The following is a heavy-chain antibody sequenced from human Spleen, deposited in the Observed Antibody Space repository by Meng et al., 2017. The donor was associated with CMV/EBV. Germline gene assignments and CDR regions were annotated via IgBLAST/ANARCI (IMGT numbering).Heavy chain of an antibody. CDR3: ARVRFGGSYCFDY. CDR2: IIWDGGST. D-gene: IGHD1-26*01. J-gene: IGHJ4*02. CDR1: GFTFDDYG. Sequence: GESLKISCAASGFTFDDYGMSWVRQAPGKGLEWVSGIIWDGGSTAYADSVKGRFAISRDNSKNSLYLQMISLRAEDTALYYCARVRFGGSYCFDYWGQGTLVTVSS. V-gene: IGHV3-20*04.